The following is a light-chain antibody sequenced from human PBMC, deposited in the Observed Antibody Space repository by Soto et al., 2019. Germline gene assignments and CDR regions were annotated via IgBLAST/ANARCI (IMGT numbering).Light chain of an antibody. CDR1: QSVSIY. CDR2: DAS. V-gene: IGKV3-11*01. J-gene: IGKJ5*01. CDR3: QVRTNWSIA. Sequence: EFVLTQSPATLSLSPGERATLSCRASQSVSIYLAWYQQKPGQAPRLLIYDASNRATGIPARFSGTGSGTDFTLTINNLEPEDFAVYYCQVRTNWSIAFGRGTRLETK.